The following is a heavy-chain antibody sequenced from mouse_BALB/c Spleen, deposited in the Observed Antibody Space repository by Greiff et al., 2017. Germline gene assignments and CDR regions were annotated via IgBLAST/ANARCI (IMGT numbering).Heavy chain of an antibody. CDR1: GFTFSNYW. V-gene: IGHV6-6*02. D-gene: IGHD1-1*01. Sequence: DVMLVESGGGLVQPGGSMKLSCVASGFTFSNYWMNWVRQSPEKGLEWVAEIRLKSNNYATHYAESVKGRFTISRDDSKSSVYLQMNNLRAEDTGIYYCTRAYYYGSSYAWYFDVWGAGTTVTVSS. CDR2: IRLKSNNYAT. CDR3: TRAYYYGSSYAWYFDV. J-gene: IGHJ1*01.